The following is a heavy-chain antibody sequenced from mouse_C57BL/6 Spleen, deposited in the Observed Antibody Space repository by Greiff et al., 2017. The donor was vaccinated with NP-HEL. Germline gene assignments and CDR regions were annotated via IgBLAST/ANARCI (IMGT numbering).Heavy chain of an antibody. V-gene: IGHV10-1*01. D-gene: IGHD4-1*02. CDR1: GFSFNTYA. Sequence: EVQLVESGGGLVQPKGSLKLSCAASGFSFNTYAMNWVRQAPGKGLEWVARIRSKSNNYATYYADSVKDRFTISRDDSESMLYLQMNNLKTEDTAMYYCVRQSPTGLDYWGQGTTLTVSS. CDR3: VRQSPTGLDY. J-gene: IGHJ2*01. CDR2: IRSKSNNYAT.